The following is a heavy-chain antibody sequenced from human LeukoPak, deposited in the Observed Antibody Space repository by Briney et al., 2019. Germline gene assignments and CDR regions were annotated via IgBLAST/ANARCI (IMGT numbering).Heavy chain of an antibody. J-gene: IGHJ2*01. Sequence: GGSLRLSCAASGFTFSSYSMNWVRQAPGKGLEWVSSISSSSSYIYYADSVKGRFTISRDNAKNSLYLQMNSLRAEDTAVYYWARGRVVVVTDKYWYFDLWGRGTLVTVSS. CDR1: GFTFSSYS. CDR2: ISSSSSYI. V-gene: IGHV3-21*01. D-gene: IGHD3-22*01. CDR3: ARGRVVVVTDKYWYFDL.